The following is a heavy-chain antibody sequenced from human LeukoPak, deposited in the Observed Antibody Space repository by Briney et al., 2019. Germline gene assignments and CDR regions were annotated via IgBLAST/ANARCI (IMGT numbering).Heavy chain of an antibody. CDR3: AKVRADYDYVWGSYHDY. J-gene: IGHJ4*02. CDR1: GFSFRDYT. Sequence: GGSLRLSCAASGFSFRDYTMHWVRQVPGKGLEWVSSISLSSVTIFYADSVKGRFTISRDNSKNTLYLQMNSLRAEDTAVYYCAKVRADYDYVWGSYHDYWGQGTLVTVSS. V-gene: IGHV3-23*01. D-gene: IGHD3-16*01. CDR2: ISLSSVTI.